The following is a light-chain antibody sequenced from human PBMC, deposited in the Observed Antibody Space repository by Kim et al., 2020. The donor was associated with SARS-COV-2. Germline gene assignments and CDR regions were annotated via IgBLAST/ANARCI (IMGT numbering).Light chain of an antibody. J-gene: IGKJ5*01. Sequence: PGERATLSCRASQSVSSSYFAWYQQKPGQAPRRLIYGASSRGTGIPDRFSGSGSGTDFTLTISRLEPEDFSVYYCQQYGSSPRITFGQGTRLEIK. CDR2: GAS. CDR3: QQYGSSPRIT. V-gene: IGKV3-20*01. CDR1: QSVSSSY.